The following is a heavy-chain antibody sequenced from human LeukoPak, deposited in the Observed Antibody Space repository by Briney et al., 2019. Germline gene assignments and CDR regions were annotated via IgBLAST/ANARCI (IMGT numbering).Heavy chain of an antibody. D-gene: IGHD5-24*01. J-gene: IGHJ4*02. V-gene: IGHV1-46*01. CDR2: INPSGGST. CDR3: ARWGPDGNFDY. Sequence: ASVKVSCKASGYTFTSYYMHWVRQAPGQGLEWMGIINPSGGSTSYAQKFQGRVTMTRDMSTSTVYMELSSLRSEDTAVYYCARWGPDGNFDYWGRGTLVTVSS. CDR1: GYTFTSYY.